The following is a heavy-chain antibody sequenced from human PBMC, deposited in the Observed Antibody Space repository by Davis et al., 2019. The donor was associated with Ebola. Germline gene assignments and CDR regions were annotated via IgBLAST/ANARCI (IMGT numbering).Heavy chain of an antibody. D-gene: IGHD3-3*01. J-gene: IGHJ6*04. CDR3: ARSGLSFGMVKYHYGMDV. V-gene: IGHV3-23*01. CDR2: ISGSGGTT. Sequence: GESLKISCAASGFTFSSYGMHWVRQAPGKGLEWVSAISGSGGTTYYAGSVKGRFTVSRDNSKKTMYLQMNSLRAEDTAVYYCARSGLSFGMVKYHYGMDVWGKGTTVTVSS. CDR1: GFTFSSYG.